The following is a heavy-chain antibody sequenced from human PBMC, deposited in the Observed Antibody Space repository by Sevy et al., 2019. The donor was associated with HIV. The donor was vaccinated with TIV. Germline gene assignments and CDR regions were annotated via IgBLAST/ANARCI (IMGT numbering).Heavy chain of an antibody. CDR1: GFTFSDSW. Sequence: GGSLRLSCAASGFTFSDSWMTWVRQAPGKGLEWVANIKEEGNERYYVDSVKGRFTLSRDNAKMSVYLELTSLRVEDWVIYYWARGRRIWGLGGLAVWGQGTTVPVS. CDR2: IKEEGNER. J-gene: IGHJ6*02. CDR3: ARGRRIWGLGGLAV. V-gene: IGHV3-7*01. D-gene: IGHD3-16*01.